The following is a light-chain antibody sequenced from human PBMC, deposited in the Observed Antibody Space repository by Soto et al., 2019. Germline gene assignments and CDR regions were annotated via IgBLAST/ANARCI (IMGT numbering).Light chain of an antibody. CDR3: QQYGTAPIT. CDR1: QSVIANY. CDR2: RAS. J-gene: IGKJ5*01. V-gene: IGKV3-20*01. Sequence: DIFLTQSPCTLSLAPGERAPLSCRASQSVIANYLAWYQQKPGQAPRLLIYRASSRATGIPDRFSGTGSGTDFTLTISRVEPEDFAVYYCQQYGTAPITFGQGTRLEIK.